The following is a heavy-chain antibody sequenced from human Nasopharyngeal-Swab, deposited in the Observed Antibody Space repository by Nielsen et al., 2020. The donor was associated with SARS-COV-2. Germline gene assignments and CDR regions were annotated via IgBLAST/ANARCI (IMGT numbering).Heavy chain of an antibody. Sequence: GGSLRLSCAASGFTFDDYAMYWVRQAPGTGLGGVSGISWNSGSIGYADSVKGRFTISRDNAKNSLYLQMNSLRAEDTALYYCATLCGYSGYDSEYGMDVWGQGTTVTVSS. CDR1: GFTFDDYA. CDR2: ISWNSGSI. V-gene: IGHV3-9*01. D-gene: IGHD5-12*01. CDR3: ATLCGYSGYDSEYGMDV. J-gene: IGHJ6*02.